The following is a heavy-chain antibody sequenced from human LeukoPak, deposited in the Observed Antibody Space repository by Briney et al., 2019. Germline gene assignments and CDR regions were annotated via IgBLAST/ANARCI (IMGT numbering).Heavy chain of an antibody. CDR1: GYTFTSYA. CDR2: INAGNGNT. Sequence: ASVKVSCKASGYTFTSYAMHWVRQAPGQRLEWMGWINAGNGNTKYSQKFQGRVTITRDTSASTAYMELSSLRSEDTAVYYCARDRGDYGDYGWFDPWGQGTLVTVSS. V-gene: IGHV1-3*01. J-gene: IGHJ5*02. D-gene: IGHD4-17*01. CDR3: ARDRGDYGDYGWFDP.